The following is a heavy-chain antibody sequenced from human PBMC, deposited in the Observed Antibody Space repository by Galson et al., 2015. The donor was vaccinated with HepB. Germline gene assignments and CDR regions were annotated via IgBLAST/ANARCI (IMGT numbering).Heavy chain of an antibody. J-gene: IGHJ6*02. CDR2: IFYSGRT. CDR3: ARSRGYGDYGYYYGMDV. V-gene: IGHV4-28*01. CDR1: GFSISSSTW. Sequence: LSLTCAVSGFSISSSTWWGWIRQTPGKGLEWIGYIFYSGRTYYNPSLKSRVTMSVDTSKNQFSLELSSVTAVDTAVYYCARSRGYGDYGYYYGMDVWGQGTRVTVSS. D-gene: IGHD4-17*01.